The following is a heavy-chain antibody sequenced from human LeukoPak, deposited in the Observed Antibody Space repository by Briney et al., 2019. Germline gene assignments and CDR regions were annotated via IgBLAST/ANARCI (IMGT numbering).Heavy chain of an antibody. V-gene: IGHV3-21*01. CDR2: ISSSSYI. CDR3: ARATVTQDADY. Sequence: GGSLRLSCAASGFTFSSYSMNWVRQAPGKGLEWVSSISSSSYIYYADSVKGRFTISRDNAKNSLYLQMNSLRAEDTAVYYCARATVTQDADYWGQGTLVTASS. D-gene: IGHD4-17*01. J-gene: IGHJ4*02. CDR1: GFTFSSYS.